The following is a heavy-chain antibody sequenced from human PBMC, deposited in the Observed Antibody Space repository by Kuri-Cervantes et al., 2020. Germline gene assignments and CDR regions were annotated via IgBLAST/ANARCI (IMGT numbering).Heavy chain of an antibody. CDR3: ARDWYRRDYMDV. Sequence: GGSLRLSCAASGFTFSSYGMHWVRQAPGKGLEWVSYISSSGSTIYYADSVKGRFTISRDNAKNSLYLQMNSLRAEDTAVYYCARDWYRRDYMDVWGKGTTVTVSS. CDR2: ISSSGSTI. D-gene: IGHD1-1*01. V-gene: IGHV3-48*04. J-gene: IGHJ6*03. CDR1: GFTFSSYG.